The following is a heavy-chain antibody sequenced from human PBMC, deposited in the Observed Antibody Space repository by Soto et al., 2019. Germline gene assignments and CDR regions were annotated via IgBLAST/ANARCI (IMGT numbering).Heavy chain of an antibody. V-gene: IGHV4-30-4*01. CDR1: GGSINSGDYY. Sequence: PSETLALTCTVSGGSINSGDYYWSWIRQRPGTGLEWIGYIYYSGSTYYNPSLKSRVTMTVDTSKTQFSLKLSSVTAADTAVYYCARDNILGILYGGMDVWGQGTTVTVSS. CDR3: ARDNILGILYGGMDV. D-gene: IGHD3-3*01. J-gene: IGHJ6*02. CDR2: IYYSGST.